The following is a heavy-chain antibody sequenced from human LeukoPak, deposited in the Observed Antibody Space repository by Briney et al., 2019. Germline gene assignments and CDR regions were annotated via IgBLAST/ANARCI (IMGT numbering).Heavy chain of an antibody. CDR1: GYTFTGYY. CDR2: INPNSGGT. D-gene: IGHD6-13*01. V-gene: IGHV1-2*02. Sequence: GASVKVSCKASGYTFTGYYMHWVRQAPGQGLEWMGWINPNSGGTNYAQKFQGRVTMTRDTSISTAYMELSRLRSDDTAVYYCARGKSWAHLRWFDPWGQGTLVTVSS. CDR3: ARGKSWAHLRWFDP. J-gene: IGHJ5*02.